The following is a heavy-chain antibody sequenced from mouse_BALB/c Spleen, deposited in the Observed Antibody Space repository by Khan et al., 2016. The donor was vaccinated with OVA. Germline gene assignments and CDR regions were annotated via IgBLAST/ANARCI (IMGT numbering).Heavy chain of an antibody. J-gene: IGHJ2*01. CDR1: GLNIKDTY. Sequence: VQLKESGAELVKSGATAKMSCKAFGLNIKDTYMHWVKQWPEKGLEGTGRIDXPNGNTKYDPKFQGKATITADTSSHTAYLQLSSLTSEDTAVYYCARMARKWGQGTTLTVSS. V-gene: IGHV14-3*02. CDR2: IDXPNGNT. CDR3: ARMARK.